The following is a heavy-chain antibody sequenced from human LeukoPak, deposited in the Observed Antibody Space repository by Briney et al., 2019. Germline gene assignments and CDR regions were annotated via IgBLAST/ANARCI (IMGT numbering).Heavy chain of an antibody. CDR3: TRDLMDYDVSTGLHHYYMDV. V-gene: IGHV3-74*01. CDR2: INGDGRNI. Sequence: PGGSLILSCAASGFTFSSYWMHWARQAPRKGLVWVSRINGDGRNINYADSVRGRFTISRDNAKNTLYLQMNTLRVEDTAVYYCTRDLMDYDVSTGLHHYYMDVWGQGTTVTVSS. D-gene: IGHD3-9*01. J-gene: IGHJ6*02. CDR1: GFTFSSYW.